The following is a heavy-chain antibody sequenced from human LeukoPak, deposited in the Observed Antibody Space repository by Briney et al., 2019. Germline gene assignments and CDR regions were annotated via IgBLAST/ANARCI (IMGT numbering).Heavy chain of an antibody. J-gene: IGHJ3*02. CDR3: ARPLYYVVAFDI. CDR2: IYYSGST. V-gene: IGHV4-39*01. D-gene: IGHD3-16*01. CDR1: GGSISSSSYY. Sequence: SETLSLTCTVSGGSISSSSYYWGWIRQPPGKGLEWIGSIYYSGSTYYNPPLKSRVTISVDTSKNQFSLKLSSVTAADTAVYYCARPLYYVVAFDIWGQGTMVTVSS.